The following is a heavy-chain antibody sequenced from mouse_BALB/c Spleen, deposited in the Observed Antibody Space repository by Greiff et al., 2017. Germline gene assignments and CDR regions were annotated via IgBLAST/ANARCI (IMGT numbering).Heavy chain of an antibody. CDR3: ARRGGNYTHYFDD. CDR2: ISSGGSYT. Sequence: EVQLVESGGGLVKPGGSLKLSCAASGFTFSSYAMSWVRQTPEKRLEWVATISSGGSYTYYPDSVKGRFTISRDNAKNTLYLQMSSLRSEDTAMYYCARRGGNYTHYFDDWGQGTTLTVSS. CDR1: GFTFSSYA. V-gene: IGHV5-9-3*01. D-gene: IGHD2-1*01. J-gene: IGHJ2*01.